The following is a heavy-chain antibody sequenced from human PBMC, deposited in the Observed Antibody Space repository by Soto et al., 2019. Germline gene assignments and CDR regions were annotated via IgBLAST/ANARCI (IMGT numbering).Heavy chain of an antibody. CDR1: GDSISSSNW. V-gene: IGHV4-4*02. J-gene: IGHJ4*02. CDR3: ARAETARRGGIAAADD. Sequence: QVQLQESGPGLVKPSGTLSLTCAVSGDSISSSNWWSWVRQPPGKGLEWIGEIYHSGSTNYNPSLKSRVTISVDKSKNQFSLRLSSVTAADTAVYYCARAETARRGGIAAADDWGQGTLVTVSS. CDR2: IYHSGST. D-gene: IGHD6-13*01.